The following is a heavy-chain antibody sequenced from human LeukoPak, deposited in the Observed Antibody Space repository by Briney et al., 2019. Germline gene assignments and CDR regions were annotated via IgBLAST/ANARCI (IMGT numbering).Heavy chain of an antibody. CDR1: GGSINSYY. CDR3: ARIYGSGSYVDY. Sequence: PSETLSLTCTVSGGSINSYYWSWIRQPPGKGLEWIGYIYYSGRINYNPSLKSRVTISVDTSKNQFSLKLSSVTAADTAVYYCARIYGSGSYVDYWGQGTLVTVSS. J-gene: IGHJ4*02. CDR2: IYYSGRI. V-gene: IGHV4-59*01. D-gene: IGHD3-10*01.